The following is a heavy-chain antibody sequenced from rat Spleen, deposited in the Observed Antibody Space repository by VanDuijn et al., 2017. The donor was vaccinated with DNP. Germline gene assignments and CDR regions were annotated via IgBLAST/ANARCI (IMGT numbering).Heavy chain of an antibody. CDR3: ARGSGTYYWYFDF. Sequence: EVQLVESGGDLVQPGRSLKLSCVASGFTFNKYWMTWIRQVPGKGLEWVAAITSSGGSTYYPDSVKGRFTISRDNAKNTLYLQMNSLRSEYTATYYCARGSGTYYWYFDFWGPGTMVTVSS. V-gene: IGHV5-31*01. D-gene: IGHD5-1*01. J-gene: IGHJ1*01. CDR1: GFTFNKYW. CDR2: ITSSGGST.